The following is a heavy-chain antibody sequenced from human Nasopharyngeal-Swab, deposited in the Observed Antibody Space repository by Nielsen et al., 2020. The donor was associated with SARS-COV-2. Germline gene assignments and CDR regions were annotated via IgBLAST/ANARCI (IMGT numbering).Heavy chain of an antibody. CDR2: ISYDGRNK. V-gene: IGHV3-30*18. D-gene: IGHD3-22*01. J-gene: IGHJ3*02. CDR3: AKELRSVTMIVVVITTFAFDI. CDR1: GFTFSSYG. Sequence: GGSLRLSCAASGFTFSSYGMHWVRQAPGKGLEWVAVISYDGRNKYYADSVTGRFTISRDNSKTTLYLQMNSLRAEDTAVYYCAKELRSVTMIVVVITTFAFDIWGQGTMVTVSS.